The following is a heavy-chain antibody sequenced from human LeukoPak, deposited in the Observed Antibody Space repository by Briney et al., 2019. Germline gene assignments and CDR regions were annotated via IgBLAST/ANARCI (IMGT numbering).Heavy chain of an antibody. CDR3: AKETYYGMDV. V-gene: IGHV3-23*01. J-gene: IGHJ6*02. CDR1: GINFSSYW. CDR2: ISGSGGST. Sequence: PGGSLRLSCVASGINFSSYWMYWVRQAPGKGLEWVSAISGSGGSTYYADSVKGRFTISRDNSKNTLYLQMNSLRAEDTAVYYCAKETYYGMDVWGQGTTVTVSS.